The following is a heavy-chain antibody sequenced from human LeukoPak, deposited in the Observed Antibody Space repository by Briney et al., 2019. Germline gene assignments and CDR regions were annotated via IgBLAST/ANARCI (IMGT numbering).Heavy chain of an antibody. V-gene: IGHV4-38-2*02. CDR2: IYHSGST. Sequence: SETLSLTCTVSGYSISSGYYWGWIRQPPGKGLEWIGSIYHSGSTYYNPSLKSRVTISVDTSKNQFSLKLSSVTAADTAVYYCARVSYGSGSYYYYYYYYMDVWGKGTTVTVSS. CDR1: GYSISSGYY. CDR3: ARVSYGSGSYYYYYYYYMDV. J-gene: IGHJ6*03. D-gene: IGHD3-10*01.